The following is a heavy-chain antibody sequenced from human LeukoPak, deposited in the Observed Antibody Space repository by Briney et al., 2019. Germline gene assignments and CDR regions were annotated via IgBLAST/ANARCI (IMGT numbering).Heavy chain of an antibody. CDR3: ARVGYSSGWYRWFDP. Sequence: SETLSLTCAVYGGSFSGYYWSWIRQPPGKGLEWIGEINHSGSTNYNPSLKSRVTISVDTSKNQFSLKLSSVTAADTAVYYCARVGYSSGWYRWFDPWGQGTLVTVSS. CDR2: INHSGST. J-gene: IGHJ5*02. D-gene: IGHD6-19*01. CDR1: GGSFSGYY. V-gene: IGHV4-34*01.